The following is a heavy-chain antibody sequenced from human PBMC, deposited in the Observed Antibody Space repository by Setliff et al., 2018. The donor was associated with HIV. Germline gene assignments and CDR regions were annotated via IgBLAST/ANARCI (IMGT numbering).Heavy chain of an antibody. D-gene: IGHD3-10*01. V-gene: IGHV4-34*01. Sequence: SETLSLTCAVYGGSFSGYYWSWIRQSPGKGLEWIGEINHSGSTNYNPSLKSRVTISVDTSKNQFSLKLSSVTAADTAVYYCARDRRGYYYGSGSCYMDVWGTGTTVTAP. J-gene: IGHJ6*03. CDR1: GGSFSGYY. CDR3: ARDRRGYYYGSGSCYMDV. CDR2: INHSGST.